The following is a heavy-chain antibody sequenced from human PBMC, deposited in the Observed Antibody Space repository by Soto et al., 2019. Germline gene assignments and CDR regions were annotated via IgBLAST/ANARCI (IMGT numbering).Heavy chain of an antibody. CDR2: TKNKGTT. J-gene: IGHJ4*02. V-gene: IGHV3-15*01. Sequence: SLRLSCAVSGLPFSKAWMSWLRQAPGKGREWVGRTKNKGTTDYAAPVKDRFTNSRDDSQNMVYLQRDSLKTEVIVVYYCTTDEEDNGNDGDFDYWGQGTLGTVSS. D-gene: IGHD1-1*01. CDR3: TTDEEDNGNDGDFDY. CDR1: GLPFSKAW.